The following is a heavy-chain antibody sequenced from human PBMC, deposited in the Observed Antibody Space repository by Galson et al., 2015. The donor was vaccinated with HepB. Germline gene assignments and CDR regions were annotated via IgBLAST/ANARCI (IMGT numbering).Heavy chain of an antibody. Sequence: SVKVSCKASGYTFSSYSITWVRQAPGQGLEWVGWISPHSRYTNSAQNFQGRVTMTTEISTNTAYMELRSLRSDDTAIYYCARGALVVAVGATQNNWFDPWGRGTLVTVSS. V-gene: IGHV1-18*01. CDR3: ARGALVVAVGATQNNWFDP. CDR1: GYTFSSYS. D-gene: IGHD2-15*01. CDR2: ISPHSRYT. J-gene: IGHJ5*02.